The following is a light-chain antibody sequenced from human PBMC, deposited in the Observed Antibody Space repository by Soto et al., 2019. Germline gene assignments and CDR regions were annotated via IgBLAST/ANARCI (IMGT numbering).Light chain of an antibody. CDR2: EVS. CDR3: SSYAGSNIF. CDR1: RSDVGGYNY. J-gene: IGLJ1*01. V-gene: IGLV2-8*01. Sequence: SVVTQPPSPSGSPGQSVTISCTGNRSDVGGYNYVSWYQQHPGKAPKLMIYEVSKRPSGVPDRFSGSKSGNTASLTVSGLQAEDEADYYCSSYAGSNIFFGTGTKVTVL.